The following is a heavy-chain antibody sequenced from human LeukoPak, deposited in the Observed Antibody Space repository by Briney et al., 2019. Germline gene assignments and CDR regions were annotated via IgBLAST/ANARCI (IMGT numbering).Heavy chain of an antibody. CDR2: IYYSGST. D-gene: IGHD4-17*01. J-gene: IGHJ3*02. Sequence: SETLSLTCTVSGGSISSYYWSWIRQPPGKGLEWIGYIYYSGSTNYNPSLKSRVTISVDTSKNQFSLKLSSVTAADTAVYYCASDDYGTTFDIWGQGTMVTVSS. CDR3: ASDDYGTTFDI. V-gene: IGHV4-59*01. CDR1: GGSISSYY.